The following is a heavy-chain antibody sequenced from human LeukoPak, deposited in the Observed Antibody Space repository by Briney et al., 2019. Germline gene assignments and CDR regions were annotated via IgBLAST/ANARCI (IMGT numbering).Heavy chain of an antibody. CDR2: INHSGST. CDR1: GGSFSGYY. J-gene: IGHJ3*02. CDR3: ARDSSSSAFDI. V-gene: IGHV4-34*01. D-gene: IGHD6-13*01. Sequence: PSETLSLTCAVYGGSFSGYYWSWIRQPPGKGLEWIGEINHSGSTNYNPSLKSRVTISVDRSKNQFSLKLSSVTAADTAVYYCARDSSSSAFDIWGQGTMVTVSS.